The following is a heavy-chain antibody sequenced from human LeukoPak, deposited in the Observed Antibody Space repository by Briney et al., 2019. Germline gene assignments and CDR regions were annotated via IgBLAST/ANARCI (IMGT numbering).Heavy chain of an antibody. CDR2: INEYGSEG. Sequence: GGSLTLSCAVSGISFSSYWMSWVRQVPGKGLEWVANINEYGSEGQYLDSVKGRFTVSRDNSKNSLYLQMDSLRDEDTAVYYCARHTDWAFDCRGQGTLVTVSS. D-gene: IGHD3-9*01. CDR3: ARHTDWAFDC. V-gene: IGHV3-7*01. CDR1: GISFSSYW. J-gene: IGHJ4*02.